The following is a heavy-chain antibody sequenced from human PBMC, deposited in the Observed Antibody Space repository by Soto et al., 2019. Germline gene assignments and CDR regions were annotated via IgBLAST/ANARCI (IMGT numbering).Heavy chain of an antibody. CDR3: AIIVGGSSEA. J-gene: IGHJ5*02. Sequence: SQTLSLTCAISVDSVSSNSAAWNWIRQPPSRGLECLGRTYYRSNWHSDYAVSVKGRISIKPDTSENQFSLQLNSVTPEDAAIYYCAIIVGGSSEAWGQGTWVTLSS. CDR2: TYYRSNWHS. D-gene: IGHD2-15*01. CDR1: VDSVSSNSAA. V-gene: IGHV6-1*01.